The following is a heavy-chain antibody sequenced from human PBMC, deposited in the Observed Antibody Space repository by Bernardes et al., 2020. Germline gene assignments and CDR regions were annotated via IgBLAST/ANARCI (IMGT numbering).Heavy chain of an antibody. V-gene: IGHV4-59*01. CDR2: IYYSGST. J-gene: IGHJ6*03. CDR1: GGSISSYY. CDR3: ARSRRYCSSTSCRDPISYYYYYYMDV. Sequence: SEPLSLTCTVSGGSISSYYWSWIRQPPGKGLEWIGYIYYSGSTNYNPSLKSRVTISVDTSKNQFSLKLSSVTAADTAVYYCARSRRYCSSTSCRDPISYYYYYYMDVWGKGTTVTVSS. D-gene: IGHD2-2*01.